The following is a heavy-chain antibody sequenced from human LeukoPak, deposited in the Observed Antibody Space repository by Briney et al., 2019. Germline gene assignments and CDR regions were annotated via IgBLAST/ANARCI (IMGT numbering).Heavy chain of an antibody. CDR2: IYYSGST. J-gene: IGHJ4*02. V-gene: IGHV4-39*07. D-gene: IGHD3-10*01. CDR3: ARGAYGSGSHYFDY. Sequence: PSETLSLTCTVSGGSISSSSYYWGWIRQPPGKGLEWIGNIYYSGSTYYNPSLKSRVTISVDTSKNQFSLKLSSVTAADTAVYYCARGAYGSGSHYFDYWGQGTLVTVSS. CDR1: GGSISSSSYY.